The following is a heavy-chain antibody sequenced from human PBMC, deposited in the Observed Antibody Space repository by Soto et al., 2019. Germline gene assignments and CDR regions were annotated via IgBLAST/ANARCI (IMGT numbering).Heavy chain of an antibody. Sequence: QVQLQQWGAGLLKPSETLSLTCAVYGGSFSGYYWSWIRQPPGKGLEWIGEINHSGSTIYNPSLESRVTISVDTSKNQFYLKLSSVTAANTAVYYCARVQWFGMDGRYWGQGTLVTVSS. D-gene: IGHD3-10*01. V-gene: IGHV4-34*02. J-gene: IGHJ4*02. CDR3: ARVQWFGMDGRY. CDR1: GGSFSGYY. CDR2: INHSGST.